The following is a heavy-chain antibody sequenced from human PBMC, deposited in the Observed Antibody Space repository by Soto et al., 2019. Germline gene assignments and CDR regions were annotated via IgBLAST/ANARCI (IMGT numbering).Heavy chain of an antibody. CDR1: GFTFRDYG. D-gene: IGHD2-15*01. J-gene: IGHJ4*02. CDR3: VRDDCSGGTCYGGY. V-gene: IGHV3-33*01. Sequence: QVQLVESGGGVVQPGRSLRLSCEASGFTFRDYGFHWVRQAPGKGLEWVAVIYYDGSGSDYEDSVRGRFIFSRDISTNTLYLQMNSLRAEDTAVYYCVRDDCSGGTCYGGYWGQGTLVTVSS. CDR2: IYYDGSGS.